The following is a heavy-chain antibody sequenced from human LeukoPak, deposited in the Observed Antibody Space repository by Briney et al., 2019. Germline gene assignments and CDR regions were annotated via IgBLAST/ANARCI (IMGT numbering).Heavy chain of an antibody. CDR3: ARENSLCGGDCYNWFDP. V-gene: IGHV1-18*01. Sequence: RLQGRVTMTTDTSTTTAYMELNSLRAEDTAVYYCARENSLCGGDCYNWFDPWGQGTLVTVSS. J-gene: IGHJ5*02. D-gene: IGHD2-21*02.